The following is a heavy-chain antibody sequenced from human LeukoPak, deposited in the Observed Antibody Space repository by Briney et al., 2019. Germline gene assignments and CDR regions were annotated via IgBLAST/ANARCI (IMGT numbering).Heavy chain of an antibody. CDR2: IYYSGTT. CDR3: ARLGTHGDYLNP. CDR1: GGSISTYY. Sequence: SETLSLTCTVSGGSISTYYWSWIRQPPGKGLVWLGYIYYSGTTNYYPSLKSRVIISLDTSKSQFSLKLNSVTAADTAVYYCARLGTHGDYLNPWGQGTLVTVSS. D-gene: IGHD4-17*01. J-gene: IGHJ5*02. V-gene: IGHV4-59*08.